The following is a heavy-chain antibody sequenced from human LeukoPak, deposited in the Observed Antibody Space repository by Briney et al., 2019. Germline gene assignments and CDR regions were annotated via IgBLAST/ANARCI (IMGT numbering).Heavy chain of an antibody. CDR3: ARDPGSGYEEHFDY. V-gene: IGHV3-21*04. J-gene: IGHJ4*02. CDR2: ISSSSSYI. Sequence: PGGSLRLSCAASGFTFNTYNMNWVRQAPGKGLEWVSSISSSSSYIYYADSVKGRFTISRDNAKNSLYLQMNSLRAKDTAVYYCARDPGSGYEEHFDYWGQGTLVTVSS. D-gene: IGHD5-12*01. CDR1: GFTFNTYN.